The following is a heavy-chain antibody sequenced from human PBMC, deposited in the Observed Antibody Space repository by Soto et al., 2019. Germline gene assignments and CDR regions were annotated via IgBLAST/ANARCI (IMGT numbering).Heavy chain of an antibody. V-gene: IGHV3-23*01. CDR1: GFTFSSYA. J-gene: IGHJ4*02. CDR3: AKDRKGGVATXFDF. D-gene: IGHD5-12*01. Sequence: GGSLRLSCAASGFTFSSYAMSWVRQAPGKGLEWVSAISGGGGGTYYADSVKGRFTISRDNSKNTLYLQMNSLRAEDTAVYYCAKDRKGGVATXFDFWGQGTLVTVSS. CDR2: ISGGGGGT.